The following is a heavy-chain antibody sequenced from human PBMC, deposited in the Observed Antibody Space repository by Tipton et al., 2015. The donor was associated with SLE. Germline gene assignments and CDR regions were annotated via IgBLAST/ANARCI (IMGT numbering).Heavy chain of an antibody. V-gene: IGHV3-7*01. J-gene: IGHJ4*02. D-gene: IGHD6-13*01. CDR2: IKQDGSEK. CDR1: GFTFSSYW. Sequence: SLRLSCAASGFTFSSYWMSWVRQAPGKGLEWVANIKQDGSEKYYVDSVKGRFTISRDNAKNSLYLQMNSLRAEDTAVYYCAGDTVAAAGTFDYWGQGTLVTVSS. CDR3: AGDTVAAAGTFDY.